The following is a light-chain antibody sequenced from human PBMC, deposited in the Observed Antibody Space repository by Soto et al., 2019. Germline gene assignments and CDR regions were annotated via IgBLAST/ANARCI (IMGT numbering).Light chain of an antibody. CDR1: SGDVGGYNY. CDR2: EVS. J-gene: IGLJ1*01. CDR3: SSYTSSSTYV. V-gene: IGLV2-14*01. Sequence: QSALTQPASVSGSSGQSITIYCTGTSGDVGGYNYVSWYQQHPGKAPKLMIYEVSNRPSGVSNRFSGSKSGNTASLIISGLQAEDEADYYCSSYTSSSTYVFGTGTNVTVL.